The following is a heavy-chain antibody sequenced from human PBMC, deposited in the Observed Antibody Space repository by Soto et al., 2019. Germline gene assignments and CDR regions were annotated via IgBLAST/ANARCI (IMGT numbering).Heavy chain of an antibody. CDR2: INPNSGAT. CDR3: VRDLVTTIGDFDY. D-gene: IGHD5-12*01. Sequence: ASVKVSCKPSRYTFTGYYIHWVRQAPGQGLEWMGWINPNSGATNYAQKFQGRVTMTSDTSMSTAYVELARLRSDDTAVYYCVRDLVTTIGDFDYWGQGTLVTVSS. CDR1: RYTFTGYY. V-gene: IGHV1-2*02. J-gene: IGHJ4*02.